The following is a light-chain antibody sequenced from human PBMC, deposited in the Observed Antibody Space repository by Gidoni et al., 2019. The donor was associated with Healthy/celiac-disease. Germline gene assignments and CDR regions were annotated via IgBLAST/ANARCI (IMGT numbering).Light chain of an antibody. Sequence: EIVMTQSPATLSVSPGERATLSCRASQSVSSILAWYQQKPGQAPRLLIYGASTRATGIPARFSGSGSGTEFTLTISSLQSEDFAVYYCQQYNNWLLPSLRTFGQGTKVEIK. CDR1: QSVSSI. CDR3: QQYNNWLLPSLRT. CDR2: GAS. V-gene: IGKV3-15*01. J-gene: IGKJ1*01.